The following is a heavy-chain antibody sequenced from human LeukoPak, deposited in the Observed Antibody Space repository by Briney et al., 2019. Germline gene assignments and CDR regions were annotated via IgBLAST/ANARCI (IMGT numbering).Heavy chain of an antibody. V-gene: IGHV3-23*01. CDR1: GFTFTSYA. J-gene: IGHJ4*01. Sequence: PGGVLRLSWAASGFTFTSYAMNLGRQAPGEGVEGVSSISGSGGTTYNADSVKGRFTISRDNSKNTLYLQMKNLKAEDTAVYYCAKGDLGFGRFYFDYWGHGNLVTVSP. CDR3: AKGDLGFGRFYFDY. D-gene: IGHD3-16*01. CDR2: ISGSGGTT.